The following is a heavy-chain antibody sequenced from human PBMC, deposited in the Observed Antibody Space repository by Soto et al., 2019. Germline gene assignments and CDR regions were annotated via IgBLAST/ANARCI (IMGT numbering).Heavy chain of an antibody. V-gene: IGHV3-23*01. CDR1: GFTFSSYA. Sequence: PGGSLRLSCAASGFTFSSYAMSWVRQAPGKGLEWVSAITGSGGSTYYADSVKGRFTISRDNSKNTLYLPMNSLRAEDTAVYYCAKDDSSGYARYWHFHLWGRGTLVTLSS. CDR2: ITGSGGST. D-gene: IGHD3-22*01. CDR3: AKDDSSGYARYWHFHL. J-gene: IGHJ2*01.